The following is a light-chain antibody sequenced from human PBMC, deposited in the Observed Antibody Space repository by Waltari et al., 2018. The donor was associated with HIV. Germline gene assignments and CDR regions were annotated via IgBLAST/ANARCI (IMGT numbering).Light chain of an antibody. CDR3: QQRSNWPPAPT. CDR2: DAS. V-gene: IGKV3-11*01. Sequence: EIVLTQSPATLYLSPGDRATLSCRASEDVSTYLAWYQQRSGQSPRLLIYDASVRATGVPARFSGSVSGTDFTLTISSLDPEDFAVYYCQQRSNWPPAPTFGGGTKVEIK. CDR1: EDVSTY. J-gene: IGKJ4*01.